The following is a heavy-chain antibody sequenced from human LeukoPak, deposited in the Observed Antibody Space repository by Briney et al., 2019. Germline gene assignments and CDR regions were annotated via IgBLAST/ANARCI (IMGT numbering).Heavy chain of an antibody. J-gene: IGHJ1*01. Sequence: PGGSLRLSCVASGFTFSTYSVNWVRQAPGKGLEWVSSISSSSRHRYYADSVKGRFTISRDDAKNSVYLQMNSLRAEETAVYYCVRDFNTVTTAYLQHWGQGTLVTVSS. D-gene: IGHD4-17*01. CDR2: ISSSSRHR. CDR3: VRDFNTVTTAYLQH. V-gene: IGHV3-21*01. CDR1: GFTFSTYS.